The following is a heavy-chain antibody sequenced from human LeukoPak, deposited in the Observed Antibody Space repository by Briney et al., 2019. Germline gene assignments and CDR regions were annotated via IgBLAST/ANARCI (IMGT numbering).Heavy chain of an antibody. CDR2: IYSGGST. D-gene: IGHD3-22*01. J-gene: IGHJ1*01. CDR3: AAVPPTYYYDSSGLTGFFQH. CDR1: GFTFNNAW. Sequence: GGSLRLSCAASGFTFNNAWMSWVRQAPGKGLEWVSVIYSGGSTYYADSVKGRFTISRDNSKNTLYLQMNSLRAEDTAVYYCAAVPPTYYYDSSGLTGFFQHWGQGTLVTVSS. V-gene: IGHV3-66*01.